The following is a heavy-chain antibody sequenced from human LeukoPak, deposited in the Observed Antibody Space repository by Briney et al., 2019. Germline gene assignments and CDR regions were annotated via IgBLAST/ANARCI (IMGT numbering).Heavy chain of an antibody. CDR2: IYHSGST. V-gene: IGHV4-38-2*02. CDR3: ARDPDSSGYYSWFVP. CDR1: GGSISSYY. Sequence: PSETLSLTCTVSGGSISSYYWSWIRQPPGKGLEWIGSIYHSGSTYYNPSLKSRVTISVDTSKNQFSLKLSSVTAADTAVYYCARDPDSSGYYSWFVPWGQGTLVTVSS. J-gene: IGHJ5*02. D-gene: IGHD3-22*01.